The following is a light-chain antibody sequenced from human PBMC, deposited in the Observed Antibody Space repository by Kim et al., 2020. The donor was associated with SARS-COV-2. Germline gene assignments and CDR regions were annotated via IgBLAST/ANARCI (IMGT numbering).Light chain of an antibody. V-gene: IGKV3-20*01. CDR2: GAS. J-gene: IGKJ2*01. Sequence: SPGERATLSGRASQSIGSNYLAWYQQKPGQAPMLLIYGASTRATGIPDRFTGSGSGTDFTLAISRLEPEDFAVYYCQQYGTSPLYTFGRGTKLEI. CDR1: QSIGSNY. CDR3: QQYGTSPLYT.